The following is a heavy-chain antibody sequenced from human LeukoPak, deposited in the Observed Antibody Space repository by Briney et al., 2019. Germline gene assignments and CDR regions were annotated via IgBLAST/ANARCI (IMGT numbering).Heavy chain of an antibody. CDR1: GYTFTSYA. CDR3: ARVRQLPNWFDP. J-gene: IGHJ5*02. V-gene: IGHV1-3*01. D-gene: IGHD6-6*01. CDR2: INAGNGNT. Sequence: ASVKVSGKASGYTFTSYAMHWVRQAPGQRLEWMGWINAGNGNTKYSQKFQGRVTITRDTSASTAYMELSSLRSEDTAVYYCARVRQLPNWFDPWGQGTLVTVSS.